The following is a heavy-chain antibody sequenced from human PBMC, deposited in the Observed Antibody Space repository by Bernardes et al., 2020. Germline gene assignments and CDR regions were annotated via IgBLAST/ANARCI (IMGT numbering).Heavy chain of an antibody. V-gene: IGHV3-23*01. CDR1: GFTFRSSA. D-gene: IGHD3-10*01. Sequence: GGSLVLSCAASGFTFRSSAMSWVRQAPGKGLEWVSAISGSGGSTYYADSVKGRFTISRDNSKNTLYLQMNSLRAEDTAVYYCAKSGSVTMVQGVITDWGQGTLVTVSS. CDR3: AKSGSVTMVQGVITD. J-gene: IGHJ4*02. CDR2: ISGSGGST.